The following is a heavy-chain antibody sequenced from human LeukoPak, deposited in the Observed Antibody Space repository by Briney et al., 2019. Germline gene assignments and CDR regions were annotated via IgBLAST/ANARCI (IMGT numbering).Heavy chain of an antibody. CDR3: AKGVVVVPAKYYFDY. Sequence: RGSLRLSCVASGFTFSSYAMSWVRQAPGKGLEWVSAISGSGGSTYYADSVKGRFTISRDNSKNTLYLQMNSLRAEDTAVYYFAKGVVVVPAKYYFDYWGQGTLVTVSS. CDR1: GFTFSSYA. V-gene: IGHV3-23*01. J-gene: IGHJ4*02. CDR2: ISGSGGST. D-gene: IGHD2-15*01.